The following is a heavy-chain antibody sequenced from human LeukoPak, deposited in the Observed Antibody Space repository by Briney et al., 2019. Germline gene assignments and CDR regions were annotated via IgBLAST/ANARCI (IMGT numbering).Heavy chain of an antibody. V-gene: IGHV1-24*01. D-gene: IGHD1-7*01. Sequence: ASVQVSCKVSGYTLTELSMHWVRQAPGKGLEWMGGFDPEDGVTIYAQKFQGGVTMTEDTSTDTANLELSSLKSDDSAVYYCATDAELRGNWFDPWGQGTLVTVSS. CDR3: ATDAELRGNWFDP. CDR2: FDPEDGVT. J-gene: IGHJ5*02. CDR1: GYTLTELS.